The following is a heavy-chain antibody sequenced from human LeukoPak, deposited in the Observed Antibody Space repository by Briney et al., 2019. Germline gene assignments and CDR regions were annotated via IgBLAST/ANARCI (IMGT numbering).Heavy chain of an antibody. CDR2: IYYSGST. D-gene: IGHD6-13*01. CDR1: GGSISGYY. V-gene: IGHV4-59*08. Sequence: PLETLSLTCTVSGGSISGYYWSWIRQPPGKGLEWIGYIYYSGSTNYNPSLKSRVTISVDTSKNQFSLKLSSVTAADTAVYYCARHLRGSGQQLVYFDYWGQGTLVTVSS. J-gene: IGHJ4*02. CDR3: ARHLRGSGQQLVYFDY.